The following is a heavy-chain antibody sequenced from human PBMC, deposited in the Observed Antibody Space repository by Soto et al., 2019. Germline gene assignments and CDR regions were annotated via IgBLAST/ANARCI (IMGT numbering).Heavy chain of an antibody. CDR1: GGPFSSHT. CDR2: IIPLYGTS. CDR3: ALGTTVVAFYYYYGMDV. V-gene: IGHV1-69*13. J-gene: IGHJ6*02. Sequence: SVKVSCKASGGPFSSHTISWVRQAPGQGLEWMGGIIPLYGTSNYAQNFQDRVTITADESTSTAYMELSSLRSDDTAVYYCALGTTVVAFYYYYGMDVWGQGTTVTVSS. D-gene: IGHD4-4*01.